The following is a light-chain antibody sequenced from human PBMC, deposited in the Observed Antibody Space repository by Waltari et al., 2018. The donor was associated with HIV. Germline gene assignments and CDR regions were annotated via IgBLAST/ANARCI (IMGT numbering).Light chain of an antibody. CDR3: CSYAGSDTWV. J-gene: IGLJ3*02. V-gene: IGLV2-11*01. Sequence: QSALTQPRSVSGSPGQSVTISCTGTSSDVGGYNYVSWYQQHHAKAPKLILYDVGRQPSGIPDRFSGSRSGNRASLNISGLQTDDEAHYYCCSYAGSDTWVFGGGTKVTVL. CDR1: SSDVGGYNY. CDR2: DVG.